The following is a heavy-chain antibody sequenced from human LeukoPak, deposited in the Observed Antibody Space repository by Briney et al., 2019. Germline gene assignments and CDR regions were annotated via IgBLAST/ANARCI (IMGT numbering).Heavy chain of an antibody. Sequence: ASVKVSCKASGYTFTSYGISWVRQAPGQGLEWMGWISAYNGNTNYAQKLQGRVTMTTDTSTSTAYTELRSLRSDDTAVYYCARDLVGATTDGYWGQGTLVTVSS. J-gene: IGHJ4*02. V-gene: IGHV1-18*01. CDR1: GYTFTSYG. D-gene: IGHD1-26*01. CDR3: ARDLVGATTDGY. CDR2: ISAYNGNT.